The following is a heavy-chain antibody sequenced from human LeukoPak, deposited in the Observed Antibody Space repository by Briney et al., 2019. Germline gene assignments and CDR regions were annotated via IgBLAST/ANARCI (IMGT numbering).Heavy chain of an antibody. CDR2: FDPEDGET. D-gene: IGHD3-16*01. CDR3: ATDRKVFGGVLNWFDP. CDR1: GYTLTELS. J-gene: IGHJ5*02. V-gene: IGHV1-24*01. Sequence: ASVTVSCKVSGYTLTELSMHWVRQAPGKGLEWMGGFDPEDGETIYAQKFQGRVTMTEDTSTDTAYMELSSLRSEDTAVYYCATDRKVFGGVLNWFDPWGQGTLVTVSS.